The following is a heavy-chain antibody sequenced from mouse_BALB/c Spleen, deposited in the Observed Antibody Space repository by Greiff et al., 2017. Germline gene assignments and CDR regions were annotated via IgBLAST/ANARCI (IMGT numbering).Heavy chain of an antibody. CDR3: TRRGITTDY. CDR2: IYPSDSYT. D-gene: IGHD2-4*01. V-gene: IGHV1-69*02. Sequence: QVQLQQSGAELVRPGASVKLSCKASGYTFTSYWINWVKQRPGQGLEWIGNIYPSDSYTNYNQKFKDKATLTVDKSSSTAYMQLSSPTSEDSAVYYCTRRGITTDYWGQGTTLTVSS. J-gene: IGHJ2*01. CDR1: GYTFTSYW.